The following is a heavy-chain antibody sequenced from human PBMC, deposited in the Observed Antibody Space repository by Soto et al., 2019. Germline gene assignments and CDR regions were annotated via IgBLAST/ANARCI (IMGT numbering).Heavy chain of an antibody. D-gene: IGHD1-26*01. CDR1: GFTFSNYG. J-gene: IGHJ6*02. CDR3: ASDLVGASDSYGLDV. Sequence: GGSLRLSCAASGFTFSNYGMHWVRQSPGKGLEWVAIIWHDGNNKYYADSVRGRFIISRDNSKNRLYLQMNSLRAEDTAVYYCASDLVGASDSYGLDVWGQGTPVTVSS. CDR2: IWHDGNNK. V-gene: IGHV3-33*01.